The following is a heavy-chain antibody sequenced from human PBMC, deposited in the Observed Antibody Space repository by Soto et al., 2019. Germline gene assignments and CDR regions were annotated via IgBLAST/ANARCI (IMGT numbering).Heavy chain of an antibody. J-gene: IGHJ4*02. D-gene: IGHD6-6*01. CDR2: IYHSGST. V-gene: IGHV4-30-2*01. Sequence: QLQLQESGSGLVKPSQTLSLTCAVSGGSISSGGSFWSWIRQPPGKGLEWIGYIYHSGSTYYTPSLKXRXTXSXXRSKNQFSLKLSSVTAADTAVYYCAGGIAARPLGYWGQGTLVTVSS. CDR3: AGGIAARPLGY. CDR1: GGSISSGGSF.